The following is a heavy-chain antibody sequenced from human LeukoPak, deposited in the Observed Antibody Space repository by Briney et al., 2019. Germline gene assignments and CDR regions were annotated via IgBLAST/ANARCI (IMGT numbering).Heavy chain of an antibody. CDR2: IIPIFGTA. V-gene: IGHV1-69*05. J-gene: IGHJ5*02. CDR3: ARDNYAGANWFDP. CDR1: GGTFSSYA. Sequence: GASVKVSCKAPGGTFSSYAISWVRQAPGQGLEWMGRIIPIFGTANYAQKFQGRVTITTDESTSTAYMELSSLRSEDTAVYYCARDNYAGANWFDPWGQGTLVTVSS. D-gene: IGHD1-7*01.